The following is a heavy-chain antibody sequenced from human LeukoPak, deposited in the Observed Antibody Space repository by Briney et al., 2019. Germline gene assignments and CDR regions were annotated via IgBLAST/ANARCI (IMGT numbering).Heavy chain of an antibody. J-gene: IGHJ1*01. D-gene: IGHD3-22*01. CDR1: GFTFSSYS. V-gene: IGHV3-23*01. CDR2: ISGSGGST. CDR3: VRDSSGYYPRIFQH. Sequence: GGSLGLSCVASGFTFSSYSMNWVRQAPGKGLEWVSAISGSGGSTYYADSVKGRFTISRDNSKNTLYLQMNSLRAEDTAVYYCVRDSSGYYPRIFQHWGQGTLVTVSS.